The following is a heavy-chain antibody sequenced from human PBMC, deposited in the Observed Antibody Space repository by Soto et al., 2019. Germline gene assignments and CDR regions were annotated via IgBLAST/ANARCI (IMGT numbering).Heavy chain of an antibody. Sequence: PSETLSLTCTVSGGSISSGGYYWSWIRQHPGKGLEWIGYIHYSGSTYYNPSLKSRVTISVDTSKNQFSLKLSSVTAADTAVYYCARDFGSSWYYFDYWGQGTLVTVSS. CDR3: ARDFGSSWYYFDY. V-gene: IGHV4-31*03. J-gene: IGHJ4*02. CDR1: GGSISSGGYY. D-gene: IGHD6-13*01. CDR2: IHYSGST.